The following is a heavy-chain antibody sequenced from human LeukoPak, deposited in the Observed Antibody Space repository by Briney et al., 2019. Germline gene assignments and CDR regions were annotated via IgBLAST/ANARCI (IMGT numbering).Heavy chain of an antibody. Sequence: PGGSLRLSCAASGFTFSSYAMHWVRQAPGKGLEWVAVISYDGSNKYYADSVKGRFTISRDNSKNTLYLQMNSLRAEDTAVYYCAKAGYSSGFPRYYFDYWGQGTLVTVSS. CDR1: GFTFSSYA. D-gene: IGHD6-19*01. CDR2: ISYDGSNK. CDR3: AKAGYSSGFPRYYFDY. V-gene: IGHV3-30*04. J-gene: IGHJ4*02.